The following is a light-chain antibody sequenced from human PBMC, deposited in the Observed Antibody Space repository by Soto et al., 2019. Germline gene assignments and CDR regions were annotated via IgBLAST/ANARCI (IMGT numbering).Light chain of an antibody. CDR2: GAS. Sequence: EIVMTQSPATLSVSPGERATISCRASQGFTSTVAWYQQKPGQAPRLLIYGASTRATAIPPRFSGSGSGTEFTLTISSLQSEDAAVYYCQHYNDWPTTFGQGTKVDIK. J-gene: IGKJ1*01. CDR1: QGFTST. CDR3: QHYNDWPTT. V-gene: IGKV3-15*01.